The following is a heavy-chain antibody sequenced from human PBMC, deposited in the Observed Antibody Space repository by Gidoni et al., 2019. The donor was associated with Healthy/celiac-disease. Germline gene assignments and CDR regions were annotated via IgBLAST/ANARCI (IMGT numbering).Heavy chain of an antibody. V-gene: IGHV4-34*01. Sequence: QVQLQQWVAGLLKPSETLSLTCAVYGGSFSGYYWSWIRQPPGKGLEWIGEINHSGSTNYNPSLKSRVTISVDTSKNQFSLKLSSVTAADTAVYYCARGLNAYYYDSSGWGYWGQGTLVTVSS. J-gene: IGHJ4*02. CDR2: INHSGST. CDR3: ARGLNAYYYDSSGWGY. D-gene: IGHD3-22*01. CDR1: GGSFSGYY.